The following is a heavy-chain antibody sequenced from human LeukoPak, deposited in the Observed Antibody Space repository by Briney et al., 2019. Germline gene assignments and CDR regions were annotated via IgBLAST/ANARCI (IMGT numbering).Heavy chain of an antibody. V-gene: IGHV3-21*01. CDR2: IDSSSAYT. Sequence: GGSLRLSCAASGLTFSSSGMNWVRQAPGKGLEWVSFIDSSSAYTYYADSVKGRFTISRDNAENSLYLQMNSLRAEDTAVYYCARDTSQSNTVTYFDYWRQGTLVTVSS. J-gene: IGHJ4*02. D-gene: IGHD4-11*01. CDR3: ARDTSQSNTVTYFDY. CDR1: GLTFSSSG.